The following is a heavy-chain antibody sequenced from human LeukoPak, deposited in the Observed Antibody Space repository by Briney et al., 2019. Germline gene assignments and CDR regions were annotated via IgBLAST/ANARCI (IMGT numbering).Heavy chain of an antibody. J-gene: IGHJ4*02. CDR3: AREGRGAAAGVDY. Sequence: SETLSLTCTVSGGSISSYYWSWIRQPPGKGLEWIGYIYYSGSTNYNPSLRSRVTISVDTSKNQFTLNLSSVTAADTAVYYCAREGRGAAAGVDYWGQGTLVTVSS. CDR1: GGSISSYY. CDR2: IYYSGST. V-gene: IGHV4-59*01. D-gene: IGHD6-13*01.